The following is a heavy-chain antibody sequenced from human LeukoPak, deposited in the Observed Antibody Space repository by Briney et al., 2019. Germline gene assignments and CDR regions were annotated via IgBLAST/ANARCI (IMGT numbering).Heavy chain of an antibody. J-gene: IGHJ6*02. CDR2: IKQDGSKI. V-gene: IGHV3-7*01. Sequence: GGSLRLSCAASGFTFSSYWVNWVRQAPGKGLEWVANIKQDGSKIHYVDSVKGRFTISRDNAKSSLYLQMNSLRAEDTALYYCVRAMDVWGQGTTVTVSS. CDR1: GFTFSSYW. CDR3: VRAMDV.